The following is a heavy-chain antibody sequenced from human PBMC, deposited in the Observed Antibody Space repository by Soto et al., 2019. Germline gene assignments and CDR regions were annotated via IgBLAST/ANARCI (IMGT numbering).Heavy chain of an antibody. V-gene: IGHV3-53*02. CDR3: AGVLDGYCSGGSCYPETIYYYGMDV. CDR1: GFTVSSNY. CDR2: IYSGGST. D-gene: IGHD2-15*01. J-gene: IGHJ6*01. Sequence: EVQLVETGGGLIQPGGSLRLSCAASGFTVSSNYMSWVRQAPGKGLEWVSVIYSGGSTYYADSVKGRFTISRDNSKNTLYLQMNSLRAEDTAVYYCAGVLDGYCSGGSCYPETIYYYGMDVW.